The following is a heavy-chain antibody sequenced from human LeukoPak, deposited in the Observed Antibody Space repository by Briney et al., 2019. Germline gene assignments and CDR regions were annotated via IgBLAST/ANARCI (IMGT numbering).Heavy chain of an antibody. J-gene: IGHJ4*02. CDR3: ARNPYGSGSHNFDF. Sequence: GGSLRLSCAASGFTFSRNGMNSVRQAPGKGLEWVSYISSSSSTIYYADSVKGRFTISRDNAKNSLYLQMNSLRAEDTAVYYCARNPYGSGSHNFDFWGQGTLVTVSS. V-gene: IGHV3-48*01. CDR2: ISSSSSTI. D-gene: IGHD3-10*01. CDR1: GFTFSRNG.